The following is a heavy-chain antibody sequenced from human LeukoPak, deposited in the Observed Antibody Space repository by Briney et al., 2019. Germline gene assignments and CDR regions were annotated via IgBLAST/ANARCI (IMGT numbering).Heavy chain of an antibody. CDR1: GGSFSGYY. D-gene: IGHD6-19*01. J-gene: IGHJ5*02. V-gene: IGHV4-34*01. CDR2: INHSGST. CDR3: ARGSSGWLRRSWFDP. Sequence: PSETLSLTCAVYGGSFSGYYWSWIRQPPGKGLEWIGEINHSGSTNYNPSLKSRVTISVDTSKNQFSLKLSSVTAADTAVYYCARGSSGWLRRSWFDPWGQGTLVTVSS.